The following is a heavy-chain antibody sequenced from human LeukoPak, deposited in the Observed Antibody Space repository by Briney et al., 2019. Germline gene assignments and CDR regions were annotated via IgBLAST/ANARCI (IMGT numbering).Heavy chain of an antibody. CDR1: GFTFSSYT. V-gene: IGHV3-30-3*01. D-gene: IGHD3-10*01. CDR2: ISYDESNK. Sequence: GGSLRLSCAASGFTFSSYTMHWVRQAPGKGLEWVAVISYDESNKYYADSVKGRFTISRDNSKNTLYLQMNSLRAEDTAVYYCARGRSITLLRGVAMSDGFDIWGQGAMVTVSS. CDR3: ARGRSITLLRGVAMSDGFDI. J-gene: IGHJ3*02.